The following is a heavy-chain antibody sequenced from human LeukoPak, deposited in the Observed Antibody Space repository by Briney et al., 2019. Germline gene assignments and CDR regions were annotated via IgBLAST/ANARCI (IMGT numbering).Heavy chain of an antibody. CDR1: GYSISSGYY. CDR3: AIGPSGFLDY. Sequence: PSETLSLTCTVSGYSISSGYYWGWIRQPPGKGLEWIGSIYHSGSTYYNPSPKSRVTISVDTSKNQFSLKLSSVTAADTAVYYCAIGPSGFLDYWGQGTLVTVSS. D-gene: IGHD6-19*01. V-gene: IGHV4-38-2*02. J-gene: IGHJ4*02. CDR2: IYHSGST.